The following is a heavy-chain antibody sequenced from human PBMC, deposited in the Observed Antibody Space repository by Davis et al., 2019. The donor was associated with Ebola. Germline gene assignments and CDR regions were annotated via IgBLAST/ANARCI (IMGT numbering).Heavy chain of an antibody. J-gene: IGHJ4*02. D-gene: IGHD2-21*01. Sequence: GESLKISCAASGSTFSRFWMGWVRQAPGKGLEWVANIKQDGSAKHYLDSVKGRFTISRDNANNSLHLQMNSLRVEDTAVYYCATWGGGYWGQGTLVTVSS. CDR2: IKQDGSAK. CDR3: ATWGGGY. V-gene: IGHV3-7*01. CDR1: GSTFSRFW.